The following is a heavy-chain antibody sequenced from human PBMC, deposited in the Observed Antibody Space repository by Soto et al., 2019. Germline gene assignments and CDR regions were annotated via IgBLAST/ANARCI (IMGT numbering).Heavy chain of an antibody. V-gene: IGHV3-11*01. J-gene: IGHJ6*02. CDR1: GFTFSDYY. CDR2: ISSSGSTI. Sequence: QVQLVESGGGLVKPGGSLRLSGAAYGFTFSDYYMSWIRQAPGKGLEWVSYISSSGSTIYYADSVKGRFTISRDNAKNSLYLQMNSLRAEDTAVYYCARPSNKEYYDFWSGYYVYYYGMEVWGQGTTVTVSS. CDR3: ARPSNKEYYDFWSGYYVYYYGMEV. D-gene: IGHD3-3*01.